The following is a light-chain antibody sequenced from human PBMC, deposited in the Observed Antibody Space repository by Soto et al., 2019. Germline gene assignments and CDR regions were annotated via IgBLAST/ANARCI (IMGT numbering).Light chain of an antibody. CDR3: QQYGSSLCT. CDR1: QSVSSSY. Sequence: EIVLTQSPGTLSLSPGERATVSCRASQSVSSSYLAWYQQKPGQAPRLLIYGASSRATGIPDRFSGSGSGTDFTLTISRLEPEDFAVYYCQQYGSSLCTFGQGTKV. CDR2: GAS. V-gene: IGKV3-20*01. J-gene: IGKJ1*01.